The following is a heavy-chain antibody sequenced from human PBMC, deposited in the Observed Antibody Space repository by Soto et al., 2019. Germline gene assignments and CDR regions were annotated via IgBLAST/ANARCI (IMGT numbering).Heavy chain of an antibody. CDR1: DRSISRYY. D-gene: IGHD3-3*01. V-gene: IGHV4-59*01. J-gene: IGHJ5*02. CDR2: IYYSGST. Sequence: SETLSLTCTVSDRSISRYYWRWIRQPPPKGLAWIGYIYYSGSTNYNPSLKSRVTISVDTSKNQFSLKLSSVTAADTAVYYCARVDYDFWSGYQQPPNWFDPWGQGTLVTVSS. CDR3: ARVDYDFWSGYQQPPNWFDP.